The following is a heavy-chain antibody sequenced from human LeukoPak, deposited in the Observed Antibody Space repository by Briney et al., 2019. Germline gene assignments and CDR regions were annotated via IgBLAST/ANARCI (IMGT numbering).Heavy chain of an antibody. D-gene: IGHD1-26*01. CDR2: ISGSDGTT. CDR1: GFTFSNYA. J-gene: IGHJ4*02. V-gene: IGHV3-23*01. CDR3: ARDKIVGATYFDY. Sequence: GGSLRLSCAASGFTFSNYAMSWVRQAPGKGLEWVSGISGSDGTTYYADSVKGRFTISRDNSKNTLYLQMNGLRAEDTAVYYCARDKIVGATYFDYWGQGTLVTVSS.